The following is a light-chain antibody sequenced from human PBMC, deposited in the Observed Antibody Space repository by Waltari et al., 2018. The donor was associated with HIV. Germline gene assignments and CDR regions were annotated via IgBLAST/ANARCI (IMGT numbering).Light chain of an antibody. Sequence: QSVLTQPPSVSAAPGQKVTISCSGSNSTIGNNHVSCYQQLPGTAPKLLIYDNYRPPSQITDRFSGPKSGTAATLGITGLQTWDEADYYCGSWDSSLSGVVFGGGTKRTVL. V-gene: IGLV1-51*01. CDR2: DNY. CDR3: GSWDSSLSGVV. J-gene: IGLJ2*01. CDR1: NSTIGNNH.